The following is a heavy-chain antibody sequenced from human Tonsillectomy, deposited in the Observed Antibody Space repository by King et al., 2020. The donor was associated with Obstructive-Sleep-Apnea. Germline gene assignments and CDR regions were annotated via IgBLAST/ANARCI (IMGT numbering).Heavy chain of an antibody. D-gene: IGHD1-14*01. V-gene: IGHV5-10-1*01. CDR2: IDPSDSYT. CDR3: SRHVGMDVGWFDP. CDR1: GYSFTSYW. Sequence: QLVQSGAEVKKPGESLRISCKGSGYSFTSYWSSWVRQMPGKALEWMGRIDPSDSYTNYSPSFQGHVTISADKSISTAYLQWSSLKASDPAMYYCSRHVGMDVGWFDPWGQGTLVTVSS. J-gene: IGHJ5*02.